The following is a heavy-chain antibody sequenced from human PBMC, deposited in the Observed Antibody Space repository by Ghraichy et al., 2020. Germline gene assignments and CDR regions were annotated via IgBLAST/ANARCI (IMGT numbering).Heavy chain of an antibody. CDR2: VSGSGRGR. CDR3: VKDRGSHDSSGLYDAFDV. D-gene: IGHD3-22*01. CDR1: GFTFINYA. V-gene: IGHV3-23*01. Sequence: GGSLRLSCGASGFTFINYAMNWVRQVPGKGLEWVSGVSGSGRGRNYADSVEGRFTISRDNSENTVFLQMNSLRGEDTAVYYCVKDRGSHDSSGLYDAFDVWGRGTMVTVSS. J-gene: IGHJ3*01.